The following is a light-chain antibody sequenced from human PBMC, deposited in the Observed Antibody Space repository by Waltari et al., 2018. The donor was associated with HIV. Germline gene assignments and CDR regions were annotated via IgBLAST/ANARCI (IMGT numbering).Light chain of an antibody. CDR2: QNN. V-gene: IGLV1-51*02. CDR1: SYNIGNKY. Sequence: QSVLTQPPSVSAAPGQKVTISCSGSSYNIGNKYVSWYQQLPGTATKLLSYQNNKRPSGIPDRFSGSKSGTSVTLDIPELQTGDEADYYCGSWDSSLSAGVFGGGTKLTVL. J-gene: IGLJ2*01. CDR3: GSWDSSLSAGV.